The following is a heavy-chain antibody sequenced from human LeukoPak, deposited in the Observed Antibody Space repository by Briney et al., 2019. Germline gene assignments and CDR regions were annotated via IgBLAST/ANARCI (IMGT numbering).Heavy chain of an antibody. CDR2: VSTSGRT. CDR1: GGSITTYY. CDR3: ARVSEKWEHYFDY. Sequence: PSETLSLTCTVSGGSITTYYWSWIRQPAGKGLEWIGRVSTSGRTNYNPSLKSRLTMSADTSKKQFSLILNSVTAADTAVYYCARVSEKWEHYFDYWGQGTLVTVSS. D-gene: IGHD1-26*01. V-gene: IGHV4-4*07. J-gene: IGHJ4*02.